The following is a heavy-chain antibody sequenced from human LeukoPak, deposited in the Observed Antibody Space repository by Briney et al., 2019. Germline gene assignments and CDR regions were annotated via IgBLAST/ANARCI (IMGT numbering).Heavy chain of an antibody. CDR2: MNPNSGNT. J-gene: IGHJ3*02. D-gene: IGHD3-22*01. CDR3: ATTPGSSGLYNAFDI. V-gene: IGHV1-8*01. CDR1: GYTFTSYD. Sequence: ASVKVSCKASGYTFTSYDINWVRQATGQGLEWMGWMNPNSGNTGYAQKFQGRVTMTRNTSISTAYMELSSLRSEDTAVYYCATTPGSSGLYNAFDIWGQGTMVTVSS.